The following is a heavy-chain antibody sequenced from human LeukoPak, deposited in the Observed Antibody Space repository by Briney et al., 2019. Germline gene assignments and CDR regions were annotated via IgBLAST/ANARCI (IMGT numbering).Heavy chain of an antibody. CDR3: ARGGWYFYV. CDR2: INNSGST. V-gene: IGHV4-59*01. CDR1: GVSISSYH. J-gene: IGHJ2*01. Sequence: PSETLSLTCTVSGVSISSYHWSWIRQPPGKGLEWIAYINNSGSTNYKPSLKSRVTISVDTSKNQFSLKLSSVTAADTAVYYCARGGWYFYVWGRGPLVSVSS.